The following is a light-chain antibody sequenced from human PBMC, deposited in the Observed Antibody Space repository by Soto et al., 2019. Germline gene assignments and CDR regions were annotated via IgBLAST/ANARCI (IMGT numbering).Light chain of an antibody. CDR2: EVY. J-gene: IGLJ2*01. Sequence: QSALTQPPSASGSPGQSVTISCTGTSTDIGAYNFVSWYQQHPGKAPTLLIYEVYKRPSGVPDRFSGSKSGNTASLTVSGLQGDDEADYYCTSFARNKDPRVVFGGGTKLTVL. CDR1: STDIGAYNF. CDR3: TSFARNKDPRVV. V-gene: IGLV2-8*01.